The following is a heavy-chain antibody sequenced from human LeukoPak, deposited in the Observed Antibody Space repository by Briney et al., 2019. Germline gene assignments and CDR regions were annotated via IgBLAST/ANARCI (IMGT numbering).Heavy chain of an antibody. V-gene: IGHV3-21*01. Sequence: GGSLRLSYAASGFTFSSYSMNWVRQAPGKGLEWVSSISSSSSYIYYADSVKGRFTISRDNAKNSLYLQMNSLRAEDTAVYYCARGSRFGVVRRDAFDIWGQGTMVTVSS. D-gene: IGHD3-3*01. CDR3: ARGSRFGVVRRDAFDI. CDR1: GFTFSSYS. J-gene: IGHJ3*02. CDR2: ISSSSSYI.